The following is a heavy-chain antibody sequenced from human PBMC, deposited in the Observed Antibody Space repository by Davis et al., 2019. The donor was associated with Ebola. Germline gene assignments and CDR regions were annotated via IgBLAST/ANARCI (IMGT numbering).Heavy chain of an antibody. CDR3: ARGGSSYYYYIDV. CDR2: IYYSGST. D-gene: IGHD6-6*01. CDR1: DGSISSGGYY. V-gene: IGHV4-31*03. Sequence: LRLSCTVSDGSISSGGYYWSWIRQHPGKGLEWIGNIYYSGSTYYNPSLKSRVTISVDTSKNQFSLKLSSVTAADTAVYYCARGGSSYYYYIDVWGKGTTVTVSS. J-gene: IGHJ6*03.